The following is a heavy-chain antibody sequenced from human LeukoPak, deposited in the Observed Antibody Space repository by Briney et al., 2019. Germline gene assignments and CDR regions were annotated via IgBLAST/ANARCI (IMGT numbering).Heavy chain of an antibody. CDR3: AREPSGDNSSGGDY. CDR2: INPSGGST. J-gene: IGHJ4*02. Sequence: ASVKVSCKASGYTFTSYYMHWVRQAPGQGLEWMGIINPSGGSTSYAQKFQGRVTMTRDMSTSTVYMELGSLRSEDTALYYCAREPSGDNSSGGDYWGQGTLVTVSS. CDR1: GYTFTSYY. V-gene: IGHV1-46*01. D-gene: IGHD2/OR15-2a*01.